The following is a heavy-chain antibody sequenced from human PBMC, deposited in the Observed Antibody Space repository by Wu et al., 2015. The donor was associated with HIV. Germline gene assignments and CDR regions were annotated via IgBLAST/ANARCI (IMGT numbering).Heavy chain of an antibody. CDR3: ARGHYYDASSSPYS. Sequence: VQLVQSGGEVKKPGASVKVACKASGYIFTDFGINWVRQAPGEGLEWMGWISAQNDKTKYAQKFQGRVTMTTDASSNTAYMELRXLRSDDTAVYFCARGHYYDASSSPYSWGPGTRRHRLL. J-gene: IGHJ4*02. V-gene: IGHV1-18*01. CDR2: ISAQNDKT. CDR1: GYIFTDFG. D-gene: IGHD3-16*01.